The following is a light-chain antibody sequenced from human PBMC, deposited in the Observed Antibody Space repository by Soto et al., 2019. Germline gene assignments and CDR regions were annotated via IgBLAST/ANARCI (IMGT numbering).Light chain of an antibody. CDR3: AAWDDTVRSYV. CDR1: ISNIATNY. CDR2: RDN. V-gene: IGLV1-47*01. Sequence: QSVLTQPPSVSGTPGQSVTISCSGGISNIATNYVHWFQQLPGTAPKVLSNRDNQRPSGVPDRFSGSKSGTSASLAISGLRSEDEAEYYCAAWDDTVRSYVFGTGTKLTVL. J-gene: IGLJ1*01.